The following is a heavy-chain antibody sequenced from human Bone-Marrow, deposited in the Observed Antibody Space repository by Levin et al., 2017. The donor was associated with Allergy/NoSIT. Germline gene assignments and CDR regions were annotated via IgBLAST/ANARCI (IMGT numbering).Heavy chain of an antibody. CDR3: ARDIPGTHSGWPPFDY. J-gene: IGHJ4*02. V-gene: IGHV3-20*01. CDR2: INNNGARV. D-gene: IGHD6-19*01. CDR1: GFIFGDLG. Sequence: AGGSLRLSCAASGFIFGDLGMSWVRQAPGKGLEWVSAINNNGARVGYADSVKGRFTISRDNAKNSLYLQMNSLRDEDTALYRCARDIPGTHSGWPPFDYWGQGILVTVSS.